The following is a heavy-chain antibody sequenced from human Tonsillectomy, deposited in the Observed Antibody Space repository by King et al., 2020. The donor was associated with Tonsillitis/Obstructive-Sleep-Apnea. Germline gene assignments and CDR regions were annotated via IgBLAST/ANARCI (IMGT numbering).Heavy chain of an antibody. CDR1: GGSIGSYY. V-gene: IGHV4-59*01. CDR2: ISYSGPT. Sequence: VQLQESGPALVKPWETLSLTCTVSTVSGGSIGSYYWTWIRQPPGKGREWIGYISYSGPTNYNPSLKSRVTISLDTSKNQFSLMLSSVTAADTAVYYCAGQRDGGNWGFDYWGQGTLVTVSS. D-gene: IGHD5-24*01. J-gene: IGHJ4*02. CDR3: AGQRDGGNWGFDY.